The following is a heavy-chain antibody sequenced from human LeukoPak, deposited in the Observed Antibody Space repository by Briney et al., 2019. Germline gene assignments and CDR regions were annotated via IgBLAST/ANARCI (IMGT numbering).Heavy chain of an antibody. Sequence: SETLSLTCAVYGGSFSGYYWSWIRQPPGKGLEWIGEINHSGSTNYNPSLKSRVTISVDTSKNQFSLKLSSVTAADTAVYYCARARKYQLLDAFDIWGQGTMVTVSS. CDR2: INHSGST. CDR3: ARARKYQLLDAFDI. J-gene: IGHJ3*02. CDR1: GGSFSGYY. V-gene: IGHV4-34*01. D-gene: IGHD2-2*01.